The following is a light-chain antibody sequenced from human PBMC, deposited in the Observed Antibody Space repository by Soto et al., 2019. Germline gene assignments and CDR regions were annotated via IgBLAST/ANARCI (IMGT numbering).Light chain of an antibody. CDR3: KSYDSSLSGWV. Sequence: QSVLTQPPSVSGGPGQRGTISCTGSSANIGEGYYLHWDQQLPGTDPKLLIYGNSNRPSGVPDRFSGSKSGTSASLAITGLQAEDEADYYCKSYDSSLSGWVFGAGTKLTVL. CDR1: SANIGEGYY. V-gene: IGLV1-40*01. CDR2: GNS. J-gene: IGLJ3*02.